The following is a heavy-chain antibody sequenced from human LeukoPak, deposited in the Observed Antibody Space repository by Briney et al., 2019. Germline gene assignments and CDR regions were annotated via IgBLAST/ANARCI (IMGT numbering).Heavy chain of an antibody. CDR1: GLRFSDYY. D-gene: IGHD2/OR15-2a*01. J-gene: IGHJ1*01. V-gene: IGHV3-11*01. Sequence: AGGSLRLSCAASGLRFSDYYVSWIRQAPGKGLQWVSYISSGGDIMHYADSVKGRFTSSRDNAKNSGYLEMNSLGAEDTAVYYCATNLIGAGEYFQQWGQGTLVTASS. CDR2: ISSGGDIM. CDR3: ATNLIGAGEYFQQ.